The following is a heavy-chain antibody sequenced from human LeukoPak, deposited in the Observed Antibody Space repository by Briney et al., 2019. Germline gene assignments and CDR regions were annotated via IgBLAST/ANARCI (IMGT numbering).Heavy chain of an antibody. V-gene: IGHV3-74*01. CDR2: INSDGSST. Sequence: GGSLRLSCAASGFTFSSYWMHWVRQAPGQGLVWVSRINSDGSSTSYADSAKGRFTISRDNAKNTLYLQMNSLRAEDTAVYYCARGNSDSFISSGWYGDAFDIWGQGTMVIVSS. CDR3: ARGNSDSFISSGWYGDAFDI. J-gene: IGHJ3*02. D-gene: IGHD6-19*01. CDR1: GFTFSSYW.